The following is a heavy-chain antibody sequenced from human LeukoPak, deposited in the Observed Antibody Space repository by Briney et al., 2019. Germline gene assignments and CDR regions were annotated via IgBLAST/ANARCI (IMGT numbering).Heavy chain of an antibody. CDR2: IYYSGST. D-gene: IGHD4-17*01. CDR1: GGSISSYY. CDR3: ARALGTTVTTYHDAFDI. J-gene: IGHJ3*02. Sequence: SETLSLTCTVSGGSISSYYWSWIRQPPGKGLEWIGYIYYSGSTNYNPSLKSRVTISVDTSKNQFSLKLSSVTAADTAVYYCARALGTTVTTYHDAFDIWGQGTMVTVSS. V-gene: IGHV4-59*01.